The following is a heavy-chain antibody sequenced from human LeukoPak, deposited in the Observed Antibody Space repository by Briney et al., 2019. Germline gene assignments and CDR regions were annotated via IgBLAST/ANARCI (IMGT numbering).Heavy chain of an antibody. CDR2: IEKDGSNK. CDR1: GFTFKTYG. D-gene: IGHD6-19*01. Sequence: GGSLRLSCTASGFTFKTYGMHWVRQAPGKGLDWVAFIEKDGSNKYYADSVKGRFTVSRDNSKNRLYLQMNSLRPEETALYYCAKDLEQWPAVPEYWGQGTLVIVSS. V-gene: IGHV3-30*02. J-gene: IGHJ4*02. CDR3: AKDLEQWPAVPEY.